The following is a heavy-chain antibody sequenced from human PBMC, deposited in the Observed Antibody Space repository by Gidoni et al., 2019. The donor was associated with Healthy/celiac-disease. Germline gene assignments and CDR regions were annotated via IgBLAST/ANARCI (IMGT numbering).Heavy chain of an antibody. CDR3: ARGREIAVAGHYAFDI. Sequence: QVQLQQWGAGLLKPSETLSLTCAVYGGSFSGYYWSWIRQPPGKGMEWIGEINHSGSTNYNPSLKSRVTISVDTSKNQFSLKLSSVTAADTAVYYCARGREIAVAGHYAFDIWGQGTMVTVSS. CDR1: GGSFSGYY. J-gene: IGHJ3*02. CDR2: INHSGST. V-gene: IGHV4-34*01. D-gene: IGHD6-19*01.